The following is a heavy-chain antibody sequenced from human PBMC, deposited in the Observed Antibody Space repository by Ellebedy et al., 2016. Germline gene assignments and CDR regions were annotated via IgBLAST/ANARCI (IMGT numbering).Heavy chain of an antibody. V-gene: IGHV3-33*08. CDR2: IWYDGSNK. Sequence: GESLKISCAASGFTFSSYGMHWVRQAPGKGLEWVAVIWYDGSNKYYADSVKGRFTISRDNSKNTLYLQMNSLRAEDTAVYYCARDHRKVGEKGVVVTDWYFDLWGRGTLVTVSS. J-gene: IGHJ2*01. CDR1: GFTFSSYG. D-gene: IGHD3-22*01. CDR3: ARDHRKVGEKGVVVTDWYFDL.